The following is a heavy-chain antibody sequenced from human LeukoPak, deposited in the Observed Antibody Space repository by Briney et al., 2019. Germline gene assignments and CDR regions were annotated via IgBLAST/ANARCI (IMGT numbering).Heavy chain of an antibody. CDR2: VSRSGGAT. Sequence: GGSLRLSCAASGFSFTSYAMSWVRQAQGKGLEWVSAVSRSGGATYYADSVKGRFTISRDNSKSTVYLEMNSLRAEDTAVYYCARDLYSSSWYGGGTYYYYGMDVWGQGTTVTVSS. D-gene: IGHD6-13*01. J-gene: IGHJ6*02. V-gene: IGHV3-23*01. CDR3: ARDLYSSSWYGGGTYYYYGMDV. CDR1: GFSFTSYA.